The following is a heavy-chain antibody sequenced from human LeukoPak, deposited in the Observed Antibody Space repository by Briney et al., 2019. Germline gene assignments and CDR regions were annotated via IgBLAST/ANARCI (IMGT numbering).Heavy chain of an antibody. D-gene: IGHD3-10*01. CDR1: GFTFSSYW. J-gene: IGHJ6*03. CDR2: IKQDGSET. CDR3: AREGASITMVRGVIITTLDYYYYYMDV. Sequence: PGGSLRLSCAASGFTFSSYWMSWVRQAPGKGLEWVANIKQDGSETYYVDSVKGRFTISRDNAKNSLYLQMNSLRAEDTAVYYCAREGASITMVRGVIITTLDYYYYYMDVWGKGTTVTISS. V-gene: IGHV3-7*01.